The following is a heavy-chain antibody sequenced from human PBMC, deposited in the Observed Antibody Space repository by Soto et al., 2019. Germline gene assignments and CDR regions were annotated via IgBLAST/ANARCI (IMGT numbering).Heavy chain of an antibody. J-gene: IGHJ4*02. V-gene: IGHV3-23*01. CDR3: AKGQNFGIVVVTD. D-gene: IGHD2-21*02. CDR1: GFTFSSFA. CDR2: ISGSGAST. Sequence: RLSCAASGFTFSSFAMTWVRQTPGKGLGWVSGISGSGASTYYADSVKGRFTISRDNSKNMLYLQMNSLRADDTAVYYCAKGQNFGIVVVTDWGQGTLVTVS.